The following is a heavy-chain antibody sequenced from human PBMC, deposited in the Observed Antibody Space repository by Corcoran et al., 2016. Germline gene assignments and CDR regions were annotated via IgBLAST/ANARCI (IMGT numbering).Heavy chain of an antibody. CDR2: INPSGGST. CDR1: GYTFTSYY. V-gene: IGHV1-46*01. D-gene: IGHD5-12*01. CDR3: ARERGKEVATMGSYYYYGMDV. Sequence: QVQLVQSGAEVKKPGASVKVSCKASGYTFTSYYMHWVRQAPGQGLEWMGIINPSGGSTSYAQKFQGRVTMTRDTSTSTVYMELSSLRSEDTAVYYGARERGKEVATMGSYYYYGMDVWGQGTTVTVSS. J-gene: IGHJ6*02.